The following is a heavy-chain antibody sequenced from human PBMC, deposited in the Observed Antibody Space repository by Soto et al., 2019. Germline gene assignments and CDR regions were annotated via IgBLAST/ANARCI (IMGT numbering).Heavy chain of an antibody. V-gene: IGHV1-69*13. CDR1: GSTFPSYA. Sequence: VKVSCKSSGSTFPSYAITGVRQSRGRGGEWMGGIIPIFGTANYAQKFQGRVTITADESTSTAYMELSSLRSEDTAVYYCARDRCSGGSCYSLFDIWGQGTMVTVSS. D-gene: IGHD2-15*01. CDR2: IIPIFGTA. J-gene: IGHJ3*02. CDR3: ARDRCSGGSCYSLFDI.